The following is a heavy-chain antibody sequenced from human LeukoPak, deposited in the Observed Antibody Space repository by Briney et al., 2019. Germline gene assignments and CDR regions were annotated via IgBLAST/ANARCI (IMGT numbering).Heavy chain of an antibody. J-gene: IGHJ5*02. V-gene: IGHV4-30-4*07. Sequence: SETLSLTCAVSGGSISSGGYSWSWIRQPPGKGLEWIGYIYYSGSTYYNPSLKSRVTISVDTSKNQFSLKLSSVTAADTAVYYCARRHSSGWYRFNWFDPWGQGTLVTVSS. CDR2: IYYSGST. D-gene: IGHD6-19*01. CDR3: ARRHSSGWYRFNWFDP. CDR1: GGSISSGGYS.